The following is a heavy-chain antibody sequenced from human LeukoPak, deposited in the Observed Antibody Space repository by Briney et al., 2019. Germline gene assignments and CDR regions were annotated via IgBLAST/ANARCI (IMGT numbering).Heavy chain of an antibody. J-gene: IGHJ4*02. Sequence: ASVKVSCKASGYTFTGYYMHWVRQAPGQGLEWMGWINPNSGGTNYAQKFQGRVTMTRDTSISTAYMELSRLRSDDTAVYYCARDSRPIFEWQQLGGDYWGQGTLVTVSS. CDR2: INPNSGGT. D-gene: IGHD6-13*01. CDR1: GYTFTGYY. CDR3: ARDSRPIFEWQQLGGDY. V-gene: IGHV1-2*02.